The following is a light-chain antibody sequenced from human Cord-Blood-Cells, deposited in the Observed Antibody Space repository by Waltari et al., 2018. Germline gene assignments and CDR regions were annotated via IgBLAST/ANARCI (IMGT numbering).Light chain of an antibody. CDR2: KDS. CDR1: ALPKKY. V-gene: IGLV3-16*01. J-gene: IGLJ1*01. Sequence: SYELTQPPSVSVSLGQMARITCSGEALPKKYAYWYQQKPGQFPVLVIYKDSERPSGIPERFSGSSPGIIVTLTISGVQAEDEADYYCLSADSSGTYVFGTGTKVTVL. CDR3: LSADSSGTYV.